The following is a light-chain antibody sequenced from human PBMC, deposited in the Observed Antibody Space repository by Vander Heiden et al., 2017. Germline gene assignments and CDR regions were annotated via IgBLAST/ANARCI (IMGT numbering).Light chain of an antibody. CDR1: QNINSD. Sequence: EIVMTKSPATLSVSPGERATLSCRASQNINSDLVWYQQKPGQAPRLLMYGASTRVTGVPARFSGSESGTDFTLTISSLQSEDFAVYYCQHYDGWPPYTFGQGTKFQIK. CDR2: GAS. J-gene: IGKJ2*01. V-gene: IGKV3-15*01. CDR3: QHYDGWPPYT.